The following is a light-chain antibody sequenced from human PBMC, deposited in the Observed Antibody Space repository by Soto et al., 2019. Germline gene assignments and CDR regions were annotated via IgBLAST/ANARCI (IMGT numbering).Light chain of an antibody. CDR1: QDIRTY. Sequence: QMTQSPSSLSASVGDGVTITCRASQDIRTYLNWYQQKPGKAPKLLISAASSLQSGVPSRFSARGSGADFTLTISTLQPEDFATYYCQQSFSTLLITFGQGTRLEVK. CDR3: QQSFSTLLIT. V-gene: IGKV1-39*01. J-gene: IGKJ5*01. CDR2: AAS.